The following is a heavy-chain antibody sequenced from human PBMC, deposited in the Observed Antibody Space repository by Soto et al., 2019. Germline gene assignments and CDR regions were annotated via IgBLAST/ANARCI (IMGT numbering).Heavy chain of an antibody. CDR3: ARDDVAVAGKGWFDP. CDR1: GYTLTIYG. V-gene: IGHV1-18*01. J-gene: IGHJ5*02. Sequence: ASVKVSCKASGYTLTIYGISWVRQAPGQGLEWMGWISAYNGNTNYAQKLQGRVTMTTDTSTSTAYMELRSLRSDDTAVYYCARDDVAVAGKGWFDPWGQGTLVTVSS. CDR2: ISAYNGNT. D-gene: IGHD6-19*01.